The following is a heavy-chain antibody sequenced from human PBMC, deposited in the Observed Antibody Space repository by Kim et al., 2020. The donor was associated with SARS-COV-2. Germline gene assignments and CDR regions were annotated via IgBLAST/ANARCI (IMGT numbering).Heavy chain of an antibody. CDR2: VFYTGDI. CDR1: GDSITNDRYF. Sequence: SETLSLTCTVSGDSITNDRYFWGWIRQPPGRGLEWIGNVFYTGDIYAKPSLMGRLTISVDTSRTQFSLELRPVTAADAAVYFCARIKRFAAYVDSWAQG. V-gene: IGHV4-39*01. CDR3: ARIKRFAAYVDS. D-gene: IGHD3-10*01. J-gene: IGHJ4*02.